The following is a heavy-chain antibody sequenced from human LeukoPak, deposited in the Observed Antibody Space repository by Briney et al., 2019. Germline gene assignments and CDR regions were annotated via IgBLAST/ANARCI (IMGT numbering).Heavy chain of an antibody. J-gene: IGHJ3*02. CDR3: ARDRSGSSGYYSAVDI. Sequence: SETLSLTCTVSGGSISNYYWSWIRQPAGKGLEWIGRLSSSGSTNYNPSLQSRVNMSVDTSKNQFSLKLSSLTAADTAVYYCARDRSGSSGYYSAVDIWGRGTMATVSS. CDR2: LSSSGST. V-gene: IGHV4-4*07. CDR1: GGSISNYY. D-gene: IGHD3-22*01.